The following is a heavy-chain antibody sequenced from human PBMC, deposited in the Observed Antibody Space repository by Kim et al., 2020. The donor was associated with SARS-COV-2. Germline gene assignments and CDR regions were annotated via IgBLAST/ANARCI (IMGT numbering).Heavy chain of an antibody. D-gene: IGHD6-13*01. V-gene: IGHV3-66*01. CDR3: ARGAAAGVLDY. J-gene: IGHJ4*02. Sequence: YYADSVKGRFTISRDNSKNTLYLQMNSLRAEDTAVYYCARGAAAGVLDYWGQGTLVTVSS.